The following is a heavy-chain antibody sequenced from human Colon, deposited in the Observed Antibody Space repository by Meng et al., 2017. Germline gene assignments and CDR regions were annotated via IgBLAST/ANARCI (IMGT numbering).Heavy chain of an antibody. D-gene: IGHD6-13*01. J-gene: IGHJ4*02. CDR3: ARDLLRSGYSSSWLPNDY. CDR1: GFTFSDYY. Sequence: GESLKISCAASGFTFSDYYMSWIRQAPGKGLEWVLYISSSGSTIYYADSVKGRFTISRDNAKNSLYLQMNSLRAEDTAVYYCARDLLRSGYSSSWLPNDYWGQGTLVTVSS. V-gene: IGHV3-11*01. CDR2: ISSSGSTI.